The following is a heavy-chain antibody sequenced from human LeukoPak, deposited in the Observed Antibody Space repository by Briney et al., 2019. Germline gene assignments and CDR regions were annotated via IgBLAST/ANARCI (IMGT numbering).Heavy chain of an antibody. J-gene: IGHJ4*02. CDR2: IKSKTDGGTT. CDR3: TTESWGSWGLGPQYYFDY. V-gene: IGHV3-15*01. CDR1: GFTFSNAW. D-gene: IGHD3-16*01. Sequence: GGSLRLSCAASGFTFSNAWMSWVRQAPGKGLEWVGRIKSKTDGGTTDYAAPVKGRFTISRDDSKNTLYLQMNSLKTEDTAVYYCTTESWGSWGLGPQYYFDYWGQGTLVTVSS.